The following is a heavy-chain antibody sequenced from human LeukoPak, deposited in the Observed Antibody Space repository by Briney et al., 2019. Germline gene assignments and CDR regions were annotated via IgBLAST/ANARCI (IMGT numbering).Heavy chain of an antibody. Sequence: GRSLRLSCAASGFTFSSYAMHWVRQAPGKGLEWVAVISYDGSNKYYADSVKGRFTISRDNSKNTLYLQMNSLRAEDTAVYYCANLDYYGSSGYYHALFDYWGQGTLVTVSS. CDR2: ISYDGSNK. V-gene: IGHV3-30*04. D-gene: IGHD3-22*01. CDR3: ANLDYYGSSGYYHALFDY. J-gene: IGHJ4*02. CDR1: GFTFSSYA.